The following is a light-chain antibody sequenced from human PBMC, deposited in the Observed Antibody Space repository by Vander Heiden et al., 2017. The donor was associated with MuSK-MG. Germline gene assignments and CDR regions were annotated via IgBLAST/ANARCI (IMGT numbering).Light chain of an antibody. V-gene: IGKV3-15*01. CDR2: GAS. CDR1: QSVSSN. CDR3: QQYKNWRAIT. J-gene: IGKJ4*01. Sequence: EIVMTQSPATLSVSPGERATLSCRASQSVSSNLAWYQQKPGQAPRLLIYGASTRATGIPARFSGSGYGTEFTLTISSLQSEDFAVYYCQQYKNWRAITFGGGTKVEIK.